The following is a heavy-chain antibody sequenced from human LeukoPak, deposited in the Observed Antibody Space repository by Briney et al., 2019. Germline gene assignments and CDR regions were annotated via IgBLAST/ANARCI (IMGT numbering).Heavy chain of an antibody. CDR2: IIPILGIA. V-gene: IGHV1-69*04. J-gene: IGHJ3*02. D-gene: IGHD3-9*01. CDR1: GGTFSSYA. CDR3: AVGNLLPGDAFDI. Sequence: SLKVSCKASGGTFSSYAISWVRQAPGQGLEWMGRIIPILGIANYAQKFQGRVTITADKSTSTAYMELSSLRSEDTAVYYCAVGNLLPGDAFDIWGQGAMVTVSS.